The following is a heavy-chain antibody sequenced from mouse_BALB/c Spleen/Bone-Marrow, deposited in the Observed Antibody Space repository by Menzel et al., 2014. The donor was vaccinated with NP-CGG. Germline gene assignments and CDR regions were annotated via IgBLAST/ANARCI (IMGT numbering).Heavy chain of an antibody. J-gene: IGHJ4*01. CDR3: AGRGWYYAMDY. D-gene: IGHD2-3*01. CDR2: ISNGGGST. V-gene: IGHV5-12*02. CDR1: GFTFSDYY. Sequence: EVKLVESGGGLVQPGGSLKLSCATSGFTFSDYYMYWVRRTPRKRLEWVTYISNGGGSTYYPDTVKGRFTISRDNAKNTLYLQMSRLKSEDTAMYYCAGRGWYYAMDYWGQGTSVTVSS.